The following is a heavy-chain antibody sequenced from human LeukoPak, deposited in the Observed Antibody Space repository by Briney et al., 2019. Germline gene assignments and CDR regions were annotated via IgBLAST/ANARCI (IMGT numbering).Heavy chain of an antibody. CDR2: IYYSGST. CDR3: ARDWSGPYYFDY. D-gene: IGHD3-3*01. V-gene: IGHV4-39*07. Sequence: PSETLSLTCTVSGGSISSSSYYWGWIRQPPGKGLEWIGSIYYSGSTYYNPSLKSRVTISVDTSKSQFSLKLTSVTAADTAVYYCARDWSGPYYFDYWGQGTLVTVSS. CDR1: GGSISSSSYY. J-gene: IGHJ4*01.